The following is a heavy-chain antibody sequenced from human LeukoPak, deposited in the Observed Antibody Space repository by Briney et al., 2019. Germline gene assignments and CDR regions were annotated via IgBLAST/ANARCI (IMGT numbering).Heavy chain of an antibody. CDR2: ISSSGSTI. CDR1: GFTFSDYY. Sequence: PGGSLRLSCAASGFTFSDYYMSWIRQAPGKGLEWVSYISSSGSTIYYADSVKGRFTISRDNAKNSLYLQMNSLRAEDAAVYYCAKDTRGDYGWDFDYWGQGTLVTVSS. CDR3: AKDTRGDYGWDFDY. V-gene: IGHV3-11*04. D-gene: IGHD3-10*01. J-gene: IGHJ4*02.